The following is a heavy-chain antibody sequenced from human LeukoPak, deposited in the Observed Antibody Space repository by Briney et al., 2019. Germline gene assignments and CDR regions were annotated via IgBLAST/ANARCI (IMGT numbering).Heavy chain of an antibody. Sequence: PGGSLRLSCAASGFTVSSNYMSWVRQGPGTGLEGVSILYSGSSTYYADSVKGRFTISRDTSRNTLYLQMNSLRAEDTAIYYCARARTYSSGWWYYFDYWGQGTLVTVSS. CDR2: LYSGSST. V-gene: IGHV3-66*01. J-gene: IGHJ4*02. CDR3: ARARTYSSGWWYYFDY. CDR1: GFTVSSNY. D-gene: IGHD6-19*01.